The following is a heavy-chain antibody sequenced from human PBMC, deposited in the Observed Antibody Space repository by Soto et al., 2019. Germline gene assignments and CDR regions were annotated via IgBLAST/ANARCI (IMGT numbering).Heavy chain of an antibody. CDR3: ARRYGYSFDY. Sequence: QVQLQESGPGLVKPSETLSLSCTVSGGSISSYYWSWIRQPPGKGLDWLGYIYDSGTTNYTPSLKSRVTISVDRSKNQLSLKLSSVTAADTAVYYCARRYGYSFDYWGQGTLVTVSS. J-gene: IGHJ4*02. V-gene: IGHV4-59*08. D-gene: IGHD5-18*01. CDR2: IYDSGTT. CDR1: GGSISSYY.